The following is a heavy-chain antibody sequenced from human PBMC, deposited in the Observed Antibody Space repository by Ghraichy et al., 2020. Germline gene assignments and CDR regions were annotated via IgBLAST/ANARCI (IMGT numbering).Heavy chain of an antibody. CDR3: ARGIVVVPAAIPPLYGMDV. J-gene: IGHJ6*02. D-gene: IGHD2-2*01. V-gene: IGHV1-69*04. CDR1: GGTFSSYA. CDR2: IIPILGIA. Sequence: SVKVSCKASGGTFSSYAISWVRQAPGQGLEWMGRIIPILGIANYAQKFQGRVTITADKSTNTAYMELSSLRSEDTAVYYCARGIVVVPAAIPPLYGMDVWGQGTTVTVSS.